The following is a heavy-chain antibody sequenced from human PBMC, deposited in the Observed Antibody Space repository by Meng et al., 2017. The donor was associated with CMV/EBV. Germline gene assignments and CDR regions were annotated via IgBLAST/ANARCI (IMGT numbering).Heavy chain of an antibody. CDR2: IYYSGST. CDR1: GGSISIGDYY. V-gene: IGHV4-30-4*08. CDR3: AREEIGLDP. D-gene: IGHD3/OR15-3a*01. Sequence: QVQLPDSGPDRVRPPQTLSLACRCSGGSISIGDYYWSWIRQPPGKGLEWIGYIYYSGSTYYNPSLKSRVTISVDTSKNQFSLKLSSVTAADTAVYYCAREEIGLDPWGQGTLVTVSS. J-gene: IGHJ5*02.